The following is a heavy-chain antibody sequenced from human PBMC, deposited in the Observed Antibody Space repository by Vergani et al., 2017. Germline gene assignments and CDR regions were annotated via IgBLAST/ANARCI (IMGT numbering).Heavy chain of an antibody. CDR2: CDTEDGET. CDR3: ATGEKGWLVGCFDP. V-gene: IGHV1-24*01. J-gene: IGHJ5*02. Sequence: QVQLVQSGAEVKKPGASVKVSCKVSGYTLTELSMHWVRQAPGKGLEWMGGCDTEDGETIYAQKFKGRVTMTEDTTTDTAEMELSSLRTEDTAVYYCATGEKGWLVGCFDPWGQGTLVTVSS. D-gene: IGHD3-22*01. CDR1: GYTLTELS.